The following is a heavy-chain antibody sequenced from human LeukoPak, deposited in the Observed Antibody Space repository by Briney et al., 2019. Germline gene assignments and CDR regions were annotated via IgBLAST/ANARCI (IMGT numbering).Heavy chain of an antibody. V-gene: IGHV1-46*01. D-gene: IGHD2-8*01. CDR2: INTSGGST. J-gene: IGHJ4*02. CDR3: ARAHSMNIVLMVYALNFDY. CDR1: GYTFTSYY. Sequence: ASVKVSCKASGYTFTSYYMHWVRQAPGQGLEWMGIINTSGGSTSYAQKFQGRVTMTRDTSTSTVYMGLSSLRSEDTAVYYCARAHSMNIVLMVYALNFDYWGQGTLVTVSS.